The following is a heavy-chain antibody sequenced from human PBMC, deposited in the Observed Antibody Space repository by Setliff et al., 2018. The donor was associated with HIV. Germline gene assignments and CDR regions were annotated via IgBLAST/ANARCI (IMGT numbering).Heavy chain of an antibody. J-gene: IGHJ4*02. CDR3: ARHAAGPDGPFDY. Sequence: SETLSLTCGVSGYSMSSGYYWGWIRQPPGKGLEWIGNVYHTGSTYYNPSLKSRVTIPVDTSKNQLSLKLSSVIAADTAVYYCARHAAGPDGPFDYWGQGTLVTVSS. CDR2: VYHTGST. D-gene: IGHD2-2*01. V-gene: IGHV4-38-2*01. CDR1: GYSMSSGYY.